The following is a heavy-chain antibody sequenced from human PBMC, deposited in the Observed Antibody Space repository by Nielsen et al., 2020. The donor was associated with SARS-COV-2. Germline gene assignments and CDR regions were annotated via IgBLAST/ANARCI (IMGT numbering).Heavy chain of an antibody. D-gene: IGHD2-21*01. J-gene: IGHJ5*02. CDR2: INPDGTEK. V-gene: IGHV3-7*03. CDR3: ARVDSTRVFAILHWFDP. Sequence: GGSLRLSCEASGFTFSSYIMYWVRQAPGKGLEWVANINPDGTEKNYVDSVKGLFTISRDDAKNSLSLQMSTLRVEDTAVYYCARVDSTRVFAILHWFDPWGQGTLVTVSS. CDR1: GFTFSSYI.